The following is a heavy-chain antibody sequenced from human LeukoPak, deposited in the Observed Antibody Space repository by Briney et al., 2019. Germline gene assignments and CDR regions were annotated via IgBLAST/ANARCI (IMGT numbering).Heavy chain of an antibody. CDR1: GGSISSYY. CDR3: ARGWGYFDY. CDR2: MYYSGNT. Sequence: SETLSLTCAVSGGSISSYYWTCIRQPPGKGLEWIGYMYYSGNTNYNPSLKSRVTISVDTSMIQFSLRLSSVTAADTAVYYCARGWGYFDYWGQGTLVTVSS. J-gene: IGHJ4*02. D-gene: IGHD1-26*01. V-gene: IGHV4-59*01.